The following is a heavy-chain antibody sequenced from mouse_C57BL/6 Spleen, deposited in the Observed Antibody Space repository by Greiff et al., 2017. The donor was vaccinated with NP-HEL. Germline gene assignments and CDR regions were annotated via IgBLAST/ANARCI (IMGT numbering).Heavy chain of an antibody. V-gene: IGHV14-2*01. Sequence: EVKLMESGAELVKPGASVKLSCTASGFNIKDYYMHWVKQRTEQGLEWIGRIDPEDGETKYAPKFQGKATITADTSSNTAYLQLSSLTSEDTAVYYCAYYYYGSSSCRDYWGQGTTLTVSS. D-gene: IGHD1-1*01. CDR3: AYYYYGSSSCRDY. CDR1: GFNIKDYY. CDR2: IDPEDGET. J-gene: IGHJ2*01.